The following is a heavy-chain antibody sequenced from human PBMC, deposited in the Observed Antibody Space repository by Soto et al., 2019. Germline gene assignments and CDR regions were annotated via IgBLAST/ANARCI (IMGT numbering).Heavy chain of an antibody. Sequence: QVQLVQSGAEVKKPGSSVKVSCKASGGTFSSYSISWVRQAPGQGLEWMAGIIPISGSTNYAQKFQGRVTITADESTSTAYMELNTLKFEDTAVYYCARGFRGCIDCYWYQFDYWGQGTLVTVSS. D-gene: IGHD2-21*01. V-gene: IGHV1-69*01. J-gene: IGHJ4*02. CDR2: IIPISGST. CDR1: GGTFSSYS. CDR3: ARGFRGCIDCYWYQFDY.